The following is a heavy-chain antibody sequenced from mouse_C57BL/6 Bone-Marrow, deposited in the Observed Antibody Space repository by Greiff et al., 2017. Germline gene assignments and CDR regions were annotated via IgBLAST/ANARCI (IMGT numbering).Heavy chain of an antibody. CDR3: ARDGNSALYAMDY. J-gene: IGHJ4*01. V-gene: IGHV2-6*01. D-gene: IGHD2-1*01. CDR2: IWGVGST. CDR1: GFSLTSYG. Sequence: VKLLESGPGLVAPSQSLSITCTVSGFSLTSYGVDWVRQSPGKGLEWLGVIWGVGSTNYNSALKSRLSISKDNSKSQVFLKMNSLQTDDTAMYYCARDGNSALYAMDYWGQGTSVTVSS.